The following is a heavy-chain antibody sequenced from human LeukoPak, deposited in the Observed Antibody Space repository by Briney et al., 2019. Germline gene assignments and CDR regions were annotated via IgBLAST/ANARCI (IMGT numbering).Heavy chain of an antibody. CDR1: GYTFTSYD. Sequence: ASVKVSCKASGYTFTSYDINWVRQATGQGLEWMGWMNPNSGNTGYAQKFQGRVTITRNTSISTAYMELSSLRSEDTAVYYCAIAPRITMVRGVIYWFDPWGQGTLVTVSS. CDR2: MNPNSGNT. V-gene: IGHV1-8*03. D-gene: IGHD3-10*01. CDR3: AIAPRITMVRGVIYWFDP. J-gene: IGHJ5*02.